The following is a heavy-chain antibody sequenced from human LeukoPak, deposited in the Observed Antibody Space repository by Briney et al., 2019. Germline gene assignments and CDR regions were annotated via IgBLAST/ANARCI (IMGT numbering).Heavy chain of an antibody. J-gene: IGHJ4*02. V-gene: IGHV1-2*02. CDR1: GYTFTGYY. Sequence: ASVKVSCKASGYTFTGYYMHWVRQAPGQGLEWMGWINPNSGGTNYAQKFQGRVTVTRDTSISTAYMELSRLRSDDTAVYYCAIKQWLVSYFDYWGQGTLVTVSS. CDR3: AIKQWLVSYFDY. CDR2: INPNSGGT. D-gene: IGHD6-19*01.